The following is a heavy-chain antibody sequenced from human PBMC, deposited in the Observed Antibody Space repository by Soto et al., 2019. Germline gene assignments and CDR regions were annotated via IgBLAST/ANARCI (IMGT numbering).Heavy chain of an antibody. J-gene: IGHJ5*02. Sequence: QLQLQESGSGLVKPSQILSLTCAVSGGSIRSGGYSWSWIRQPPGKGLEWIGYIYHSGSTYYNPSLKSRRTISLDRTKNQFSLKLSSVTAADTAVYYCSRVPSPWGQGTLVTVSS. V-gene: IGHV4-30-2*01. CDR3: SRVPSP. CDR2: IYHSGST. CDR1: GGSIRSGGYS.